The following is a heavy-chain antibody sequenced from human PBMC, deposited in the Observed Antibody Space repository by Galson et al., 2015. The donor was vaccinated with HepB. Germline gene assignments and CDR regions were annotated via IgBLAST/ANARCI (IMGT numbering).Heavy chain of an antibody. CDR2: ILYDGSNK. V-gene: IGHV3-30-3*01. CDR1: GFTFSRYT. D-gene: IGHD1-26*01. CDR3: ARGWELLGFDAFDI. Sequence: SLRLSCAASGFTFSRYTMHWVRQAPGKGLEWVAVILYDGSNKYYADSVKGRFTISRDNSKNTLYLQMNSLRAEDTAVYYCARGWELLGFDAFDIWGQGTMVTVSS. J-gene: IGHJ3*02.